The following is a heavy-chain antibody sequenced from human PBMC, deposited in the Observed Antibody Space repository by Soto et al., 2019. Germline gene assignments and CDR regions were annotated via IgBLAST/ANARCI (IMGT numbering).Heavy chain of an antibody. D-gene: IGHD3-16*01. Sequence: GESLRLSCAASGFTFSSYGMHWVRQAPGKGLEWVALIWHDGGNKFYAESVKGRFTISRDNSKNTLYLQMTSLSAEDTAMYYCARDGDVNTGFGKDYWGQGTLVTVSS. V-gene: IGHV3-33*01. J-gene: IGHJ4*02. CDR2: IWHDGGNK. CDR3: ARDGDVNTGFGKDY. CDR1: GFTFSSYG.